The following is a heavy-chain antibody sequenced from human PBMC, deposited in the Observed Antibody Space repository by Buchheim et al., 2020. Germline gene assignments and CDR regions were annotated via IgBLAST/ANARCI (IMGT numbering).Heavy chain of an antibody. D-gene: IGHD5-24*01. Sequence: QVQLVESGGGVVQPGRSLRRSCAASGFTFSSYGMHWVRQAPGKGLEWVAVIWYDGSNKYYADSVKGRFTISRDNSKNTLYLQMNSLRAEDTAVYYCAREQRWLQLGIFDYWGQGTL. V-gene: IGHV3-33*01. CDR3: AREQRWLQLGIFDY. J-gene: IGHJ4*02. CDR1: GFTFSSYG. CDR2: IWYDGSNK.